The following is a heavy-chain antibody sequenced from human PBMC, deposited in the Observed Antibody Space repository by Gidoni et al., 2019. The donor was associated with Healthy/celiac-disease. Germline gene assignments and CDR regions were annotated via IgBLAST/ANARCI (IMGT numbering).Heavy chain of an antibody. CDR1: GGSISSYY. CDR3: AREGGAVSD. CDR2: IYYSGST. V-gene: IGHV4-59*01. D-gene: IGHD2-21*01. J-gene: IGHJ4*02. Sequence: QVQLQEYAPGLVKPSETLSLTCTVSGGSISSYYWSWIRQPPGKGLEWIGYIYYSGSTNYNPSLKSRVTISVDTSKNQFSLKLSSVTAADTAVYYCAREGGAVSDWGQGTLVTVSS.